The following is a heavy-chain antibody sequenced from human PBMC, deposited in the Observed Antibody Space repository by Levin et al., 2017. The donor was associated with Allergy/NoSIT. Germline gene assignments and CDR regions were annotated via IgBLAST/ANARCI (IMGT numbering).Heavy chain of an antibody. CDR2: INHSGST. V-gene: IGHV4-34*01. Sequence: SETLSLTCAVYGGSFSGYYWSWIRQPPGKGLEWIGEINHSGSTNYNPSLKSRVTISVDTSKNQFSLKLSSVTAADTAVYYCARGYCSSTSCPNDGMDVWGQGTTVTVSS. CDR3: ARGYCSSTSCPNDGMDV. D-gene: IGHD2-2*01. J-gene: IGHJ6*02. CDR1: GGSFSGYY.